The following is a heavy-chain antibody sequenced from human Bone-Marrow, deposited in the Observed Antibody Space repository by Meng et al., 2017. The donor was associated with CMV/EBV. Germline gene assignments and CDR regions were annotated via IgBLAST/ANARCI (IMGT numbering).Heavy chain of an antibody. D-gene: IGHD6-13*01. CDR3: AKLGAAAGT. CDR2: VSGSGGST. V-gene: IGHV3-23*01. Sequence: LRLSCAASGFTFSSYAMSWVRQAPGKGLEWVSTVSGSGGSTYYADSVKGRFTISRDNSKNTLYLQMNSLRADDTAVYYCAKLGAAAGTWGQGTLVTVSS. CDR1: GFTFSSYA. J-gene: IGHJ5*02.